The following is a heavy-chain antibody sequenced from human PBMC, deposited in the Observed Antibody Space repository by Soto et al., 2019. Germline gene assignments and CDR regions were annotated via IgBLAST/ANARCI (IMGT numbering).Heavy chain of an antibody. CDR1: GYTFTSYG. J-gene: IGHJ5*02. CDR2: ISAYNGNT. D-gene: IGHD6-19*01. V-gene: IGHV1-18*01. Sequence: ASVKVSCKASGYTFTSYGSSWVRQAPGQGLEWMGWISAYNGNTNYAQKLQDRVTMTTDTSTSTAYMELRSLRSDDTAVYYCARDLDLTVAGPGGGFDPWGQGTLVTVSS. CDR3: ARDLDLTVAGPGGGFDP.